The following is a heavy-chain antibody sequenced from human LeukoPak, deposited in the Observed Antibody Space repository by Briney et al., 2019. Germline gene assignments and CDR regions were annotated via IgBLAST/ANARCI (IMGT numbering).Heavy chain of an antibody. V-gene: IGHV3-23*01. CDR3: RTYSSSYEFKFDY. Sequence: GGSLRLSCAASGFTFSSYAMSWVRQAQGKGLEWVSAISGSGGSTYYADSVKGRFTISRDNSKNTLYLQMNSLRAEDTAVYYCRTYSSSYEFKFDYWGQGTLVTVSS. CDR2: ISGSGGST. CDR1: GFTFSSYA. D-gene: IGHD6-13*01. J-gene: IGHJ4*02.